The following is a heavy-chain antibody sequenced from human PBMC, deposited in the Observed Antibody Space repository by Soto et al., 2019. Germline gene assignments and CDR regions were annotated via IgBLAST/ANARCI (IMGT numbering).Heavy chain of an antibody. V-gene: IGHV3-49*04. J-gene: IGHJ4*02. CDR2: IRSKAYGGTT. Sequence: AGGSLRLSCTASGFTFGDYAMSWVRQAPGKGLEWVGFIRSKAYGGTTEYAASVKGRFTISRDDSKSIAYLQMNSLKTEDTAVYYCTRGSVDPTYYYDSSGYYLYWGQGTLVTVSS. D-gene: IGHD3-22*01. CDR3: TRGSVDPTYYYDSSGYYLY. CDR1: GFTFGDYA.